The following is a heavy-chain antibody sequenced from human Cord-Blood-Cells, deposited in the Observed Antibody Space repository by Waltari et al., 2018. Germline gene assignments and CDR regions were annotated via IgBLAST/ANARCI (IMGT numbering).Heavy chain of an antibody. CDR1: GFTFSSYS. D-gene: IGHD2-15*01. CDR2: ISSSSSYK. J-gene: IGHJ3*02. CDR3: ARVGVVVVAATRSNAFDI. Sequence: EVQLVESGGGLVKPGGSLRLSCAASGFTFSSYSMNWVRQAPGKGREWVSSISSSSSYKYYPDSVKGRFTISRDNAKNSLYLQMNSLRAEDTAVYYCARVGVVVVAATRSNAFDIWGQGTMVTVSS. V-gene: IGHV3-21*01.